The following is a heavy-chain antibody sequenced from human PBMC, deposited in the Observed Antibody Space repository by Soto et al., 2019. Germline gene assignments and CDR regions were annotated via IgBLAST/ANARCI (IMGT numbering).Heavy chain of an antibody. Sequence: GGALRLSCAASGFTFIRYSMNWVLQAPGKGLEWVSSISSSSSYIYYADSVKGRFTISRDNAKNSLYLQMNSLRAEDTAVYYCAREGGERGYYYYYMDVWGKGTTVTVSS. CDR2: ISSSSSYI. CDR1: GFTFIRYS. CDR3: AREGGERGYYYYYMDV. V-gene: IGHV3-21*01. J-gene: IGHJ6*03. D-gene: IGHD3-16*01.